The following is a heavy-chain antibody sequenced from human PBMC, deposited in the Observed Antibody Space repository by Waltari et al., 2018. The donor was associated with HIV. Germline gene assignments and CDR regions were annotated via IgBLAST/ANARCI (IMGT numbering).Heavy chain of an antibody. Sequence: EVQLVESGGGLVKPGGSLRLSCGVSGFAVNTYTMNWVRQAPGKGLEWVSSISKSSDYIYYADSVKGRFTISRDSAKNSLYLQMNSLRAEDKAVYYCAAPGGMDVWGQGTTVTVSS. J-gene: IGHJ6*02. V-gene: IGHV3-21*01. CDR2: ISKSSDYI. CDR3: AAPGGMDV. CDR1: GFAVNTYT.